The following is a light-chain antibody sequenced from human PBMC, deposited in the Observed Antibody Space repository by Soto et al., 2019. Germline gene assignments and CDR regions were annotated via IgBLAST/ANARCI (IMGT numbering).Light chain of an antibody. CDR2: AAS. Sequence: DIQMTQSPSSLSASVGDSVTITCRASQSISSWLAWYQQKPGKAPKXLIYAASSLQSGVPSRFSGSGSGTDFTLTISSLQPEDCATYYGQQSYSTPITFGQGTRLEIK. CDR1: QSISSW. CDR3: QQSYSTPIT. J-gene: IGKJ5*01. V-gene: IGKV1-39*01.